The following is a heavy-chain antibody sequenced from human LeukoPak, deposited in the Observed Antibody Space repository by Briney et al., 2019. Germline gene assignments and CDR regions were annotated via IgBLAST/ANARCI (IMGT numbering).Heavy chain of an antibody. Sequence: SETLSLTCTVSGGSISSYYWSWIRQPPGKGLECIGYIYYSGSTNHNPSLKSRVSISVDTSKNQLSLKLTSVTAADTAVYYCARLISSAAAGTGWYFDLWGRGALVAVSS. J-gene: IGHJ2*01. CDR1: GGSISSYY. CDR2: IYYSGST. CDR3: ARLISSAAAGTGWYFDL. D-gene: IGHD6-13*01. V-gene: IGHV4-59*08.